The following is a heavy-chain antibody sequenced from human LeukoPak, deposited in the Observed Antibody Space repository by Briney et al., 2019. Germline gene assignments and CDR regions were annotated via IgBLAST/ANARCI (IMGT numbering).Heavy chain of an antibody. J-gene: IGHJ4*02. V-gene: IGHV3-30*02. D-gene: IGHD3-22*01. CDR2: IRYDGSNK. CDR1: GFTFSSYG. Sequence: GGSLRLSCAASGFTFSSYGMHWVRQAPGKGLEWVAFIRYDGSNKYYADSVKGRFTISRDNSKNTLYLQTNSLRAEDTAVYYCAKVLGDSSGYYHAPYFDYWGQGTLVTVSS. CDR3: AKVLGDSSGYYHAPYFDY.